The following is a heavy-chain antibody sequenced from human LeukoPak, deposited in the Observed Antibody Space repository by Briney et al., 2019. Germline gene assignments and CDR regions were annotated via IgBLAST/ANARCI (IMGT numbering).Heavy chain of an antibody. D-gene: IGHD2-8*02. CDR3: ARVLYGAGGFDY. CDR2: ISAYNGNT. Sequence: VASVKVSCKASGYTFTGYYMHWVRQAPGQGLEWMGWISAYNGNTNYAQKLQGRVTMTTDTSTSTAYMELRSLRSDDTAVYYCARVLYGAGGFDYWGQGTLVTVSS. V-gene: IGHV1-18*04. CDR1: GYTFTGYY. J-gene: IGHJ4*02.